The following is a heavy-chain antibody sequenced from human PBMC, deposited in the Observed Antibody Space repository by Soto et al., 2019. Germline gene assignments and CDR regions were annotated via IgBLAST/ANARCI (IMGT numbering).Heavy chain of an antibody. CDR1: GFTLSSYG. Sequence: PGGSLRLSCAASGFTLSSYGMHWVRQAPGKGLEWVAVIWYDGSNKYYADSVKGRFTISRDNSKNTLYLQMNSLRAEDTAVYYCAREGFSTDPYYYYYMDVWGKGTTVTVSS. D-gene: IGHD4-17*01. CDR3: AREGFSTDPYYYYYMDV. CDR2: IWYDGSNK. J-gene: IGHJ6*03. V-gene: IGHV3-33*01.